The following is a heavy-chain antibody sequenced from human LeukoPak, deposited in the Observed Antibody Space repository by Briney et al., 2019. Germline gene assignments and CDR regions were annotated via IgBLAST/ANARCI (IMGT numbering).Heavy chain of an antibody. CDR3: ARRVNDFWSGYYPYYFDY. V-gene: IGHV4-59*11. CDR1: GGSISGHY. J-gene: IGHJ4*02. D-gene: IGHD3-3*01. Sequence: PSETLSLTCTVSGGSISGHYWSWLRQPPGKGLEWIGYIYYSGNTNYNPSLKSRVTISVDTSKNQFSLKLSSVTAADTAVYYCARRVNDFWSGYYPYYFDYWGQGTLVTVSS. CDR2: IYYSGNT.